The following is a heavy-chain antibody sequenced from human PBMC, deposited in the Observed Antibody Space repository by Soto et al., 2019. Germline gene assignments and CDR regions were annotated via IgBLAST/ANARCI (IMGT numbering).Heavy chain of an antibody. CDR3: ARDHLSAAGFDY. CDR1: GFSFSSYS. V-gene: IGHV3-48*02. J-gene: IGHJ4*02. D-gene: IGHD6-13*01. Sequence: EVQLVESGGGLLQPAGSLRLSCTASGFSFSSYSMSWVRQAPGKGLEWVSYISSSSRTIYYVDSVKARFSISRDNAKNSLYLQMNSLRDEDTAVYYCARDHLSAAGFDYWGQGTLVTVSS. CDR2: ISSSSRTI.